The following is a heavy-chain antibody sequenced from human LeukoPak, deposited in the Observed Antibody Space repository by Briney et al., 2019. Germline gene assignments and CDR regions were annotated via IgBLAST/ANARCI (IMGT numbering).Heavy chain of an antibody. CDR1: GFTVSSNY. CDR2: IYSGGST. CDR3: ARDNYDSSGYQDY. Sequence: GGSLRLSCAASGFTVSSNYMSWVRQAPGKGLEWVSVIYSGGSTYYADSVKGRFTISRHNSKNTLYLQMNSLRAEDTAVYYCARDNYDSSGYQDYWGQGTLVTVSS. V-gene: IGHV3-53*04. J-gene: IGHJ4*02. D-gene: IGHD3-22*01.